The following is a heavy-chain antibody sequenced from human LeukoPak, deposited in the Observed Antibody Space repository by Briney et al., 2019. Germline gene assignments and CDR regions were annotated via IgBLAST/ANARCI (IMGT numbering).Heavy chain of an antibody. J-gene: IGHJ4*02. CDR1: GYSFTSYW. CDR3: ARVYYDSSGYPSYYFDY. D-gene: IGHD3-22*01. CDR2: INPGDSDT. Sequence: GESLKISCKGSGYSFTSYWIGWVRQMPGKGLEWMGIINPGDSDTRYSPSFQGQVTISADKSISTAYLQWSSLKASDTAMYYCARVYYDSSGYPSYYFDYWGQGTLVTVSS. V-gene: IGHV5-51*01.